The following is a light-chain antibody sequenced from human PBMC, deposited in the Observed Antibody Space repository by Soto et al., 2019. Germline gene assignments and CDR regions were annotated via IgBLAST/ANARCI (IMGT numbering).Light chain of an antibody. Sequence: DIVMTQSPPSLSVTPGEPASISCRSSQSLLHSDGYTYVDWYVQRPGQSPQLLIYLGSNRASGVPDRLSGSGSGTDFTLKISKVESEDVCIYYCMQVLHTPFIFGPGTKVDFK. CDR2: LGS. CDR3: MQVLHTPFI. V-gene: IGKV2-28*01. CDR1: QSLLHSDGYTY. J-gene: IGKJ3*01.